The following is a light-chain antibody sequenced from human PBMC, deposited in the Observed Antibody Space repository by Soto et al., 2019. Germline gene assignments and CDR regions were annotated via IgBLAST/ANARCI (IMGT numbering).Light chain of an antibody. CDR2: DAS. CDR3: QHYTIYPYT. CDR1: QSISDS. Sequence: DIQMTQSPSSLSASVGDRVTITCRASQSISDSLAWYQQKPGRAPNLLIFDASSLQSGVPSRFSGSGSGTEFTLTISSLQPDDFVTYYCQHYTIYPYTFGQGTKLEIK. V-gene: IGKV1-5*01. J-gene: IGKJ2*01.